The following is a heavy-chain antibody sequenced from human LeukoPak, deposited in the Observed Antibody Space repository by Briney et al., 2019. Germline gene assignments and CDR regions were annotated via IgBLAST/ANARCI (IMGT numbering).Heavy chain of an antibody. CDR1: GGSISSYY. CDR3: ARGKDTAMDKELFDY. J-gene: IGHJ4*02. D-gene: IGHD5-18*01. CDR2: IYTSGST. Sequence: SETLSLTCTVSGGSISSYYWSWIRQPAGKGLEWIGRIYTSGSTNYNPSLKSRVTMSVDTSKNQFSLKLSSVTAADTAVYYCARGKDTAMDKELFDYWGQGTLVTVSS. V-gene: IGHV4-4*07.